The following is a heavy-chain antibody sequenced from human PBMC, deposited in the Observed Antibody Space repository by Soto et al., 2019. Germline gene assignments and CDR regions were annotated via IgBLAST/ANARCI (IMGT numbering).Heavy chain of an antibody. CDR1: GFTFSSYS. V-gene: IGHV3-21*01. CDR2: ISSSSSYI. J-gene: IGHJ3*02. CDR3: ARVVDTANDAFDI. D-gene: IGHD5-18*01. Sequence: GGSLRLSCAASGFTFSSYSMNWVRQAPGKGLEWVSSISSSSSYIYYADSVKGRFTISRDNAKNSLYLQMNSLRAEDTAVYYCARVVDTANDAFDIWGQGTMVTVSS.